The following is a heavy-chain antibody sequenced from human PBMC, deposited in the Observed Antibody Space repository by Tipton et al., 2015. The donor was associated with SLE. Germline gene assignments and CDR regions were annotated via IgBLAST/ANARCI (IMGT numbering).Heavy chain of an antibody. D-gene: IGHD3-10*01. CDR2: IHHTGST. CDR1: GGSLSGTSHY. J-gene: IGHJ3*02. CDR3: VREVKGDYSSGSSDAFDI. V-gene: IGHV4-39*07. Sequence: TLSLTCSVSGGSLSGTSHYWGWFRQISGKGLEWIGEIHHTGSTNYNPSLESRATISADTSRSQFSLTLSSVTAADTGVYYCVREVKGDYSSGSSDAFDIWGQGTAVTVSS.